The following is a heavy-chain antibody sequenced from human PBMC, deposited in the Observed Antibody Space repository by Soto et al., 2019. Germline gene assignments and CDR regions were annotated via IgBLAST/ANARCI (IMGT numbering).Heavy chain of an antibody. CDR1: GFSFDNHS. J-gene: IGHJ4*02. V-gene: IGHV3-23*01. CDR3: AHPFGGVIVNHMAH. Sequence: GGSLRLSCVACGFSFDNHSISWVRQAPWRGLEWVSSTSASGVSTYFADSVRGRFTMSRDNSKNTLHLHMSSLRPADTAVYFCAHPFGGVIVNHMAHLGQGTLLAVSS. D-gene: IGHD3-16*02. CDR2: TSASGVST.